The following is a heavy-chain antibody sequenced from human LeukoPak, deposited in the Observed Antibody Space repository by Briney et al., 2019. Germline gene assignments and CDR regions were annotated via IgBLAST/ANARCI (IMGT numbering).Heavy chain of an antibody. CDR1: GFTFTDSY. V-gene: IGHV3-11*06. J-gene: IGHJ4*02. Sequence: PGGSLRLSCAASGFTFTDSYMTWVRQAPGKGLEWLSYISGSGDDTNYADSVRGRFTISRDNAKNSLYLQMSSLRVEDTAVYYCARDPRTVRIWGQGTLVTVSS. CDR3: ARDPRTVRI. CDR2: ISGSGDDT. D-gene: IGHD1-1*01.